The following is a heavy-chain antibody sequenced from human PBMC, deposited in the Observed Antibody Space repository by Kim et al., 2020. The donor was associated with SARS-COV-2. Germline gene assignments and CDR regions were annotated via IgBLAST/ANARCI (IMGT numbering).Heavy chain of an antibody. V-gene: IGHV4-39*01. D-gene: IGHD6-19*01. CDR1: GGSISSSSYY. CDR3: AQSSGWYDD. CDR2: IYYSGST. Sequence: SETLSLTCTVSGGSISSSSYYWGWIRQPPGKGLEWIGSIYYSGSTYYNPSLKSRVTISVDTSKNQFSLKLSSVTAADTAVYYCAQSSGWYDDWGQGTLVTVSS. J-gene: IGHJ5*02.